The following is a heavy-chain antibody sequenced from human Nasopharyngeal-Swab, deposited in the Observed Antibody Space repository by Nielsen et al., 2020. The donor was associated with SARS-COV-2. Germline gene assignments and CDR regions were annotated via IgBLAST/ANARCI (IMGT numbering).Heavy chain of an antibody. D-gene: IGHD2-2*01. V-gene: IGHV1-8*01. J-gene: IGHJ4*02. CDR2: MNPNSGNA. CDR1: GYTFTSYD. Sequence: ASVKVSCKASGYTFTSYDINWVRQATGQGLEWMGWMNPNSGNAGYAQKFQGRVTMTRDTSISTAYMELSSLTSEDTAVYYCARSSPAFGYWGQGTLVTVSS. CDR3: ARSSPAFGY.